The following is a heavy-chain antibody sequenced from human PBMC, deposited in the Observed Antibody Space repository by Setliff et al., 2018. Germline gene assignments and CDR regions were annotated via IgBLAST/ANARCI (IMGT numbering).Heavy chain of an antibody. CDR3: AKGGSDFWSELDY. V-gene: IGHV3-33*06. CDR1: GFTFSNYG. J-gene: IGHJ4*02. Sequence: GSLRLSCVASGFTFSNYGIHWVRQAPGKGLEWVALIWNDGSNKFYGDSVRGRFTISRDNSKSTLYLQMDSLRAEDAAVYYCAKGGSDFWSELDYWGQGTLVTVSS. D-gene: IGHD3-3*01. CDR2: IWNDGSNK.